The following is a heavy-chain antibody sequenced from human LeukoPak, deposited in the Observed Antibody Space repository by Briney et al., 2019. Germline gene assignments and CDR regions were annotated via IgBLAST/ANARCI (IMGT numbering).Heavy chain of an antibody. CDR2: IWYDGSNK. J-gene: IGHJ6*03. Sequence: GGSLRLSCAASGFTFSSYGMHWVRQAPGKGLEWVAVIWYDGSNKYYADSVKGRFTISRDNSKNTLYLQMNSLRAEGTAVYYCAKGERSTSLYYYYYYMDVWGKGTTVTVSS. CDR1: GFTFSSYG. CDR3: AKGERSTSLYYYYYYMDV. V-gene: IGHV3-33*06. D-gene: IGHD2-2*01.